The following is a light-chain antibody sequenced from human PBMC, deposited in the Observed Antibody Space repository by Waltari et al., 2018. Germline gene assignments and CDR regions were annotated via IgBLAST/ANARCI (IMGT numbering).Light chain of an antibody. V-gene: IGKV3-15*01. CDR2: GAS. J-gene: IGKJ4*01. CDR1: QGVSGN. CDR3: QQYNNWPRT. Sequence: EIVMTQSPATLSVSPGERATLSCRASQGVSGNLAWYQQQPGQAPRVLIYGASTRDTGIPARFSGSGPATEFTLTISSLQSEDFAVYYCQQYNNWPRTFGGGTKVEIK.